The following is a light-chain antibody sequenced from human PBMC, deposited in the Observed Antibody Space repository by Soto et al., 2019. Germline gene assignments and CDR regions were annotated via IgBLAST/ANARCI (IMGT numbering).Light chain of an antibody. V-gene: IGKV3-20*01. CDR2: GAS. Sequence: EIVLTQSPGTLSLSPGERATLSCRASQSVSSSYLAWYQQKPGQAPRLLIYGASSRATGIQDRFSGSGSGTDFTLTISRLEPEDFAVYYCQQYGSSSVTFGQGTKVDIK. CDR3: QQYGSSSVT. CDR1: QSVSSSY. J-gene: IGKJ1*01.